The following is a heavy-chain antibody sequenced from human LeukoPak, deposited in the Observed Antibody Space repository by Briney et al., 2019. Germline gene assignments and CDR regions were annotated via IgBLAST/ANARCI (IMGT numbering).Heavy chain of an antibody. V-gene: IGHV6-1*01. D-gene: IGHD6-19*01. CDR1: GDSVSNNSAA. CDR2: TYYRSKWYN. CDR3: ARAPTPIIAVAGSFDY. J-gene: IGHJ4*02. Sequence: SQTLSFTCAISGDSVSNNSAAWNWIRQSPSRGLEWLGRTYYRSKWYNDYAVSVKSRITINPDTSKNQFSLQVNSVTPEDTAVYYCARAPTPIIAVAGSFDYWGQGTLVTVSS.